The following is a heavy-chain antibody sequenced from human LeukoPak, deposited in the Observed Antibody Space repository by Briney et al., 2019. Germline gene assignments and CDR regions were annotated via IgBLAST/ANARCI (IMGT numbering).Heavy chain of an antibody. D-gene: IGHD1-1*01. CDR3: ARGRVSSSTWYSAYYYYFYMDV. J-gene: IGHJ6*03. CDR2: VDHTGST. Sequence: PSETLSLTCTVSDDSITMYYWTWIRQPPGKGLEWIGYVDHTGSTKFNPSLNGRVSISRDTSKNLFSLRLRSVTAADTAVYFCARGRVSSSTWYSAYYYYFYMDVWGKGTTVTVSS. CDR1: DDSITMYY. V-gene: IGHV4-59*01.